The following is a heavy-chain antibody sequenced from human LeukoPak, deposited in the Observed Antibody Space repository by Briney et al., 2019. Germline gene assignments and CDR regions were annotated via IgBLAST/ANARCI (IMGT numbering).Heavy chain of an antibody. D-gene: IGHD5-18*01. V-gene: IGHV3-7*01. CDR3: ARDLSGVTGYTYGRGIDY. CDR1: GFSFRNYW. Sequence: GESLRLSCATSGFSFRNYWMSWVRQAPGKGLEWVASINQDDSAIFYLDSVKGRFTISRDNAKTSLYLQMNSLRAEDTAVYYCARDLSGVTGYTYGRGIDYWGQGTLVTVSS. J-gene: IGHJ4*02. CDR2: INQDDSAI.